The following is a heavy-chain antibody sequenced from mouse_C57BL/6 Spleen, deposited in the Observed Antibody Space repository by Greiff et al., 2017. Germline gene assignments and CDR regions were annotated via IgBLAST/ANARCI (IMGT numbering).Heavy chain of an antibody. CDR2: IYPGSGST. CDR3: ARRRVVATWKNY. J-gene: IGHJ2*01. V-gene: IGHV1-55*01. Sequence: QVQLKQPGAELVKPGASVKMSCKASGYTFTSYWITWVKQRPGQGLEWIGDIYPGSGSTNYNEKFKSKATLTVDTSSSTAYMQLSSLTSEDSAVYYCARRRVVATWKNYWGQGTTLTVSS. D-gene: IGHD1-1*01. CDR1: GYTFTSYW.